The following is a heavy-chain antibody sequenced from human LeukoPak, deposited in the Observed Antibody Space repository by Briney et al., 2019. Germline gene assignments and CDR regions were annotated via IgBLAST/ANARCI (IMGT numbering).Heavy chain of an antibody. J-gene: IGHJ4*02. V-gene: IGHV4-59*08. Sequence: PSETLSLTCSVSGGSINGYSWTWIRQPPGMRLEWVGHISYTGTTNYNPSLTTRVAISVDTSKNQFSLKLTSVTAADTGMYFCARLGGNWNSPGRDYWGQGTLVTASS. CDR2: ISYTGTT. D-gene: IGHD3-10*01. CDR1: GGSINGYS. CDR3: ARLGGNWNSPGRDY.